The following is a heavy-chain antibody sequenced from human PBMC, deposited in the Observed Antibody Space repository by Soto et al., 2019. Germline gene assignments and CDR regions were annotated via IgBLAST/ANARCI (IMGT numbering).Heavy chain of an antibody. J-gene: IGHJ6*02. CDR2: ILYSGTT. Sequence: QVQLQESGPGLVKPSQTLSLTCTVSGDSIKRDDYYWSWIRQPPGKGPEWIGYILYSGTTYYNPSLKSRLIISLDTSKNQFSLNLTSVTAADTAVYYCARDGGPLYYGMDFWGQGTTVTVSS. V-gene: IGHV4-30-4*01. D-gene: IGHD3-10*01. CDR3: ARDGGPLYYGMDF. CDR1: GDSIKRDDYY.